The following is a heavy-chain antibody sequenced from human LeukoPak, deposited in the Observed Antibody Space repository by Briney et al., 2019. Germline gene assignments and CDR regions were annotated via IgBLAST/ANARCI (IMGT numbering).Heavy chain of an antibody. J-gene: IGHJ4*02. Sequence: GASVKVSCKASGGTFSSYAISWVRQAPGQGLEWMGRIIPIFGIANYAQKFQGRVTITADKSTSTAYMGLSSLRSEDTAVYYCARDGGSGSYRFDYWGQGTLVTVSS. CDR2: IIPIFGIA. D-gene: IGHD3-10*01. CDR1: GGTFSSYA. V-gene: IGHV1-69*04. CDR3: ARDGGSGSYRFDY.